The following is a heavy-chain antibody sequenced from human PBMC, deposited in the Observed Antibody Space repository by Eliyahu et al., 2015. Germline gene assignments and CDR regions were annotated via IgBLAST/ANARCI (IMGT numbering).Heavy chain of an antibody. D-gene: IGHD2-2*01. CDR3: ARTPIVVVPAAMGAFDI. V-gene: IGHV4-34*01. J-gene: IGHJ3*02. Sequence: QVQLQQWGAGLLKPSETLSLTCAVXGGSFSGYYWSWIRQPPGKGLEWIGEINHSGSTNYNPSLKSRVTISVDTSKNQFSLKLSSVTAADTAVYYCARTPIVVVPAAMGAFDIWGQGTMVTVSS. CDR2: INHSGST. CDR1: GGSFSGYY.